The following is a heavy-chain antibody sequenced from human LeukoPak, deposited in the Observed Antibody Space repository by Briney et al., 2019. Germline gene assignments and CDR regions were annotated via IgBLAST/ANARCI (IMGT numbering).Heavy chain of an antibody. Sequence: SETLSLTCTVSGGSISSSTYYWDWIRQPPGKELEWIGSISYSGTTYYNPSLKSRVTISVDTSKNQFSLKLSSVTAADTAVYYCARERGEDYDSSGYSDYWGQGTLVTVSS. CDR3: ARERGEDYDSSGYSDY. V-gene: IGHV4-39*07. CDR2: ISYSGTT. CDR1: GGSISSSTYY. J-gene: IGHJ4*02. D-gene: IGHD3-22*01.